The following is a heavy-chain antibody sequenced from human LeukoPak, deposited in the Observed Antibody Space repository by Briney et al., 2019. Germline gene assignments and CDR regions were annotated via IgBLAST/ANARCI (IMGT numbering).Heavy chain of an antibody. V-gene: IGHV1-2*02. CDR2: INPNSGGT. CDR1: GYTFTGYY. D-gene: IGHD2-2*02. Sequence: ASVTVSFKASGYTFTGYYMHWVRQAPGQGLEWMGWINPNSGGTNYAQKFQGRVTMTRDTSISTAYMELSRLRSDDTAVYYCAREFSDCSSTSCYTNWFDPWGQGTLVTVSS. J-gene: IGHJ5*02. CDR3: AREFSDCSSTSCYTNWFDP.